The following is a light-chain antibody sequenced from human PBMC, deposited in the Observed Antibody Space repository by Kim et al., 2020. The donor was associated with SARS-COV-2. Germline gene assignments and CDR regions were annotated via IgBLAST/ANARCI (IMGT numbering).Light chain of an antibody. Sequence: SASVGDRVTITCRASQGISSSLAWYQQKPGKVPKVLIYAASTLQSGVPSRFSGSGSGTDFTLTISSLQPEDVATYYCQKYNSAPWTFGQGTKLEI. CDR2: AAS. CDR3: QKYNSAPWT. V-gene: IGKV1-27*01. CDR1: QGISSS. J-gene: IGKJ1*01.